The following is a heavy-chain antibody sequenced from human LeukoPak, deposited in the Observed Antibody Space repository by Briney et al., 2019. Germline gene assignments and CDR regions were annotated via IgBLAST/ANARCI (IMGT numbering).Heavy chain of an antibody. V-gene: IGHV3-48*01. CDR3: ARGEGSGYYEFGY. CDR2: ISSSSTI. J-gene: IGHJ4*02. CDR1: GFTFRTYG. Sequence: GGSLRLSCAASGFTFRTYGMNWVRQAPGKGLEWVSYISSSSTIYYADSVQGRFTISRDNAKNSLYLQMNSLRAEDTAVYYCARGEGSGYYEFGYWGQGTLVTVSS. D-gene: IGHD3-3*01.